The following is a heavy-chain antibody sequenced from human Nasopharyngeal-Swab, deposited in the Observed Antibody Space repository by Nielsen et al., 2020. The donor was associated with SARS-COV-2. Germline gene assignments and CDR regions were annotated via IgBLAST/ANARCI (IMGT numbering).Heavy chain of an antibody. CDR2: INRDGSGT. Sequence: GALKISGAGSGFTFSSYWMHWVRQAPGKGLMWVARINRDGSGTNYADSVKGRFTISRDNAKNTLYLQMNTLSAEDTGVYYCARDCDTATCYRSAADTWGQGTLVTVSS. CDR1: GFTFSSYW. D-gene: IGHD2-2*01. CDR3: ARDCDTATCYRSAADT. J-gene: IGHJ5*01. V-gene: IGHV3-74*01.